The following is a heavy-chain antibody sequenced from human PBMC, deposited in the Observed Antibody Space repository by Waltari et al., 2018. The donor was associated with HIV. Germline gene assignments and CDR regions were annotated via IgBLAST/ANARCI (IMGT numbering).Heavy chain of an antibody. D-gene: IGHD3-3*01. V-gene: IGHV1-8*01. CDR2: MNPKSGDS. CDR3: ARDRTYYDFWNFQYKTLGAFDI. Sequence: QVRLVQSGSEVKKPGSSVKVSCETSGYSFSDYDINWVRQATGRGLEWMGRMNPKSGDSVYARKFQGRVIMTGNTSSDTAYMELTTLTSEDTAVYYCARDRTYYDFWNFQYKTLGAFDIWGQGTLVTVS. CDR1: GYSFSDYD. J-gene: IGHJ3*02.